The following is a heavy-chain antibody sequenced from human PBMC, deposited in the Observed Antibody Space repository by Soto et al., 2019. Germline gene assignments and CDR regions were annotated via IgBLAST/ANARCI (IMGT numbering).Heavy chain of an antibody. Sequence: PSETLSLTCTVSGGSISSYYWSWIRQPPGKGLEWIGYIYYSGSTNYNPSLKSRVTISVDTSKNQFSLKLSSVTAADTAVYYCARSLTAMEFFGFAPWGQGTLVTVSS. CDR2: IYYSGST. V-gene: IGHV4-59*01. J-gene: IGHJ5*02. D-gene: IGHD5-18*01. CDR1: GGSISSYY. CDR3: ARSLTAMEFFGFAP.